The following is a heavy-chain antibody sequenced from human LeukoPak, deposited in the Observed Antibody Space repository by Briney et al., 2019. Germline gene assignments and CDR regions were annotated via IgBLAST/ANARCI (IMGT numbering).Heavy chain of an antibody. Sequence: SETLSLTCAVYGGSFSAFHWNWIRQSPAKGLEWLGEMKQSGTPRYNPSLQSRVTISVDKSKNQFSLNVRSVTATDTAVYYCASRPFLYGFRTYFDNWAQGTLVTVSS. D-gene: IGHD3-10*01. V-gene: IGHV4-34*01. CDR3: ASRPFLYGFRTYFDN. CDR1: GGSFSAFH. CDR2: MKQSGTP. J-gene: IGHJ4*02.